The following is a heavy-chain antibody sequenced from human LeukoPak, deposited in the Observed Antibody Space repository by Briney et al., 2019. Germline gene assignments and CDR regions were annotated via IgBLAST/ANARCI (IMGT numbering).Heavy chain of an antibody. CDR1: GGSISSYY. J-gene: IGHJ4*02. Sequence: SETLSLTCTVSGGSISSYYWSWIRQPPGKGLEWIGYIYYSGSTNYNPSLKSRVTISVDTSKNRFSLKLSSVTAEDTAVYYCAREGADYWGQGTLVTVSS. V-gene: IGHV4-59*01. CDR3: AREGADY. CDR2: IYYSGST.